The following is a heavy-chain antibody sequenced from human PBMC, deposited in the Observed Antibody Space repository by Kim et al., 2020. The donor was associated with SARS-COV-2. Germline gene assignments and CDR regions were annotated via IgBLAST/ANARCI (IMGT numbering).Heavy chain of an antibody. CDR2: IYYSGST. CDR1: GGSITSDDYY. D-gene: IGHD3-10*01. J-gene: IGHJ6*02. CDR3: ARDRQGSGSSWDYFGMDV. V-gene: IGHV4-30-4*01. Sequence: SETLSLTCTVSGGSITSDDYYWSWIRQPPEKGLEWIGYIYYSGSTYYNPSLKSRVTISGDTSKNQFSLKLSSVTAADTAVYYCARDRQGSGSSWDYFGMDVWGQGTTVTVSS.